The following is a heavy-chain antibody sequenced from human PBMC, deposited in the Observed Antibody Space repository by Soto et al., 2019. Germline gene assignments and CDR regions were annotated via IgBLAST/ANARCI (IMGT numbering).Heavy chain of an antibody. CDR1: GVTFSSYA. CDR2: ISYDGSNK. J-gene: IGHJ4*02. D-gene: IGHD2-2*01. V-gene: IGHV3-30-3*01. Sequence: PGGSLRLSCAASGVTFSSYAMPWVRQAPGKGLEWVAVISYDGSNKYYADSVKGRFTISRDNSKNTLYLQMNSLRAEDTAVYYCARDLGDIVVVPAAMLGYWGQGTLVTVSS. CDR3: ARDLGDIVVVPAAMLGY.